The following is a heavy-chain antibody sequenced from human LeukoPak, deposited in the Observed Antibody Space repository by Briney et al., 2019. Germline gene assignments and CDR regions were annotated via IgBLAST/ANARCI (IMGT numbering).Heavy chain of an antibody. D-gene: IGHD1-26*01. J-gene: IGHJ4*02. Sequence: MXWXXXXRGKGLEGVAFISYVVTNTPYPPSVKSLFTISTDNSKNTLYLRMNSLRAEDTAVYYCARDKAGEWETPGDYWGQGTLVTVSS. V-gene: IGHV3-30-3*01. CDR2: ISYVVTNT. CDR3: ARDKAGEWETPGDY.